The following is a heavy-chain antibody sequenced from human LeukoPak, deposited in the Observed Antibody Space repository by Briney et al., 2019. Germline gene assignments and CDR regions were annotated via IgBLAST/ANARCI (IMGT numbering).Heavy chain of an antibody. CDR1: GYTFTSYD. V-gene: IGHV1-8*01. Sequence: GASVKVSCKASGYTFTSYDINWVRQATGQGLEGMGWMNPNSGNTGYAQKFQGRVTMTRNTSISTAYMELSSLRSEDTAVYYCARSSARQRTSGYWGQGTLVTVSS. D-gene: IGHD3-10*01. CDR3: ARSSARQRTSGY. J-gene: IGHJ4*02. CDR2: MNPNSGNT.